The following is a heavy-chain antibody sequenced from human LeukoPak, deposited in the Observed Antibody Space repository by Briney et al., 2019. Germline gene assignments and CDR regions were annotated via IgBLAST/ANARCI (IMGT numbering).Heavy chain of an antibody. V-gene: IGHV3-48*03. Sequence: PGGSLRLSCAASGFTFSSYEMNWVRQAPGKGLEWGSYISSSGSTIYYADSVKGRFTISRDNAKNSLYLQMNSLRAEDTAVYYCARDQDDFWSGYSFDYWGQGTLVTVSS. CDR3: ARDQDDFWSGYSFDY. D-gene: IGHD3-3*01. CDR1: GFTFSSYE. J-gene: IGHJ4*02. CDR2: ISSSGSTI.